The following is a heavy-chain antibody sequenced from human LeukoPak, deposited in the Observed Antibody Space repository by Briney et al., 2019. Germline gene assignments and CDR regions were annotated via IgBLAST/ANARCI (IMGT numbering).Heavy chain of an antibody. D-gene: IGHD3-22*01. Sequence: GGSLRLSCAASGVTFSSGAYSMTWVRQAPGKGLEWVSYYSVRSSHIFRVDSVKGRFTISRDNAKNSVYLQMNSLRAEDTAVYYCARSYDSSGFYPGALGDWGQGTLVAVSS. CDR3: ARSYDSSGFYPGALGD. CDR1: GVTFSSGAYS. V-gene: IGHV3-21*05. CDR2: YSVRSSHI. J-gene: IGHJ4*02.